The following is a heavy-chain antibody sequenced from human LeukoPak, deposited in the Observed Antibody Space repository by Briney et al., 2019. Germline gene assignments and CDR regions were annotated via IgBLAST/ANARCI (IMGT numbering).Heavy chain of an antibody. CDR2: ISSSSRDI. CDR3: ARDSDSSGHYYMDYFDY. V-gene: IGHV3-21*01. Sequence: GGSLRLSCVVSGFTFNRCWMNWVRQAPGKGLEWVSSISSSSRDINYADSVKGRFTISRDNAWNSLYLQMNSLRAEDTAVYYCARDSDSSGHYYMDYFDYWGQGALVTVSS. J-gene: IGHJ4*02. CDR1: GFTFNRCW. D-gene: IGHD3-22*01.